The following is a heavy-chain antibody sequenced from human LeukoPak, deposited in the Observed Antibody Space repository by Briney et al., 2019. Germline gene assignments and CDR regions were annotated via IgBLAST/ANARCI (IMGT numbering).Heavy chain of an antibody. J-gene: IGHJ4*02. D-gene: IGHD3-22*01. CDR1: GFTFSDYY. CDR3: ARPKSYYYDSSGYYVV. V-gene: IGHV3-11*01. CDR2: ISSSCSTI. Sequence: GGSLRLSCAASGFTFSDYYMSWIRQAPGEGLEWVSYISSSCSTIYYADSVKGRFTISRDNAKNSLYLQMNSLRAEDTAVYYCARPKSYYYDSSGYYVVWGQGTLVTVSS.